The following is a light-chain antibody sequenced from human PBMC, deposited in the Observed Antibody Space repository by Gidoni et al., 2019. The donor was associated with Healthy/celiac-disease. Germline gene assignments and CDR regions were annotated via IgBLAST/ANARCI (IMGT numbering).Light chain of an antibody. CDR1: QSVSSY. J-gene: IGKJ1*01. CDR2: DAS. Sequence: EIVLTQSPAPLSLSPGERATLSCRASQSVSSYLAWYQQKPGQAPRLLIYDASNRATGIPARFSGSGSGTDFTLTISSLEPEDFAVYYCQQRSNWPRTFXQXTKVEIK. V-gene: IGKV3-11*01. CDR3: QQRSNWPRT.